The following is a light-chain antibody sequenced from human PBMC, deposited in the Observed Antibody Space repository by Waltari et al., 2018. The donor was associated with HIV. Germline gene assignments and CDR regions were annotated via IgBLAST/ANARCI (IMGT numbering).Light chain of an antibody. CDR3: GTWDTSLNAGV. V-gene: IGLV1-51*01. J-gene: IGLJ2*01. CDR1: TSNIGHNF. Sequence: HSVLPQPPAVSAAPGQKVTISCPGTTSNIGHNFVCWYQKLPGTAPKLLIFDNHKRPSGVSDRFSASKSATSATLDITGLHTGDEAEYYCGTWDTSLNAGVFGGGTKVSVL. CDR2: DNH.